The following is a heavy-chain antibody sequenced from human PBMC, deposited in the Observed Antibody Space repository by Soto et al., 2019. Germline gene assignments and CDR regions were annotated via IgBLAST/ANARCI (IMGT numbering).Heavy chain of an antibody. J-gene: IGHJ4*02. Sequence: QVQLVESGGGLVKPGGSLRLSCAASGFTFSDYYMSWIRQAPGKGLEWVSYISSISSYTNYADSVKGRFTISRDNSKNSLYLHMNSMRAEDTAVYYCARAVVLGGYGGDYFDYWGKGTLVTVSS. D-gene: IGHD5-12*01. V-gene: IGHV3-11*05. CDR1: GFTFSDYY. CDR3: ARAVVLGGYGGDYFDY. CDR2: ISSISSYT.